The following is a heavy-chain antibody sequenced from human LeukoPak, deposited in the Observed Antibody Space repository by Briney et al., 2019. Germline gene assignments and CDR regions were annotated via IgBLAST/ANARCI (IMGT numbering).Heavy chain of an antibody. CDR1: GFTVSSNY. J-gene: IGHJ4*02. Sequence: PGGSLRLSCAASGFTVSSNYMSWVRQAPGKGLEWVSVIYSGGSTYYADSVKGRFTISRDNSKNTLYLQMNSLRAEDTAVYYCARGVFGITMVRGAFDYWGQGTLVTVSS. V-gene: IGHV3-53*05. CDR2: IYSGGST. D-gene: IGHD3-10*01. CDR3: ARGVFGITMVRGAFDY.